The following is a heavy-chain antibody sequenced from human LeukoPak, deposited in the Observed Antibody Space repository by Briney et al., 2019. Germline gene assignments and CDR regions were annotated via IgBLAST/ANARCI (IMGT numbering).Heavy chain of an antibody. CDR3: VRETFIAMVGSHALDI. D-gene: IGHD6-19*01. CDR2: TSYDGSNK. V-gene: IGHV3-30*03. J-gene: IGHJ3*02. CDR1: GFTFSSYG. Sequence: GGSLRLSCAASGFTFSSYGMHWVRQAPGKGLEWVAVTSYDGSNKYYADSVRGRFTISRDNAKNMLYLQMSGLNAEDTAVYYCVRETFIAMVGSHALDIWGQGTMVTVSS.